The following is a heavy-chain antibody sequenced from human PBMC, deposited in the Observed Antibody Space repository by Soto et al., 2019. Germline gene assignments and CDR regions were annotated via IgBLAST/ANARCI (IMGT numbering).Heavy chain of an antibody. J-gene: IGHJ3*02. D-gene: IGHD5-18*01. V-gene: IGHV3-21*01. CDR2: ISSSSSYI. CDR3: ARVSTASSDI. CDR1: GFTFSSYS. Sequence: EVQLVESGGGLVKPGGSLRLSCAASGFTFSSYSMNWVRQAPGKGLEWVSSISSSSSYIYYAHSVKGRFTISRDNAQNSRYLQMNSLRAEDTAVYYGARVSTASSDIWGQRKMVTVSS.